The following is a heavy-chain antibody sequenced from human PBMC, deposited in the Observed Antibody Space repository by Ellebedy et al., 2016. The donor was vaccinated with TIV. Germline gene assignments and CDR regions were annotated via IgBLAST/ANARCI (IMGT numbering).Heavy chain of an antibody. Sequence: MPSETLSLTCTVSGASIRGSYWSWIRQSPGMRMEWLAYIYDSGTTNFNPSLSNRLTISRDTYRNQVSLRLNSVTAADTAVYYWARLAKLDSGYAFDYWGQGTLVTVSS. J-gene: IGHJ4*02. D-gene: IGHD2-8*01. CDR3: ARLAKLDSGYAFDY. CDR2: IYDSGTT. CDR1: GASIRGSY. V-gene: IGHV4-59*08.